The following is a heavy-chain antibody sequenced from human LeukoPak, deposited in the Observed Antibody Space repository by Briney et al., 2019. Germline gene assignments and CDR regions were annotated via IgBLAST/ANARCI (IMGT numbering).Heavy chain of an antibody. CDR2: ISSSSRSI. J-gene: IGHJ4*02. V-gene: IGHV3-21*01. CDR1: GFTFSSYT. Sequence: PGGSLRLSCAASGFTFSSYTMNWVRQAPGKGLEWVSSISSSSRSIFYADSVRGRFTTSRDNATNSLFLQMNSLRAEDTAVYYCAITHGTLTGTGFDYWGQGTLVTVSS. D-gene: IGHD1-20*01. CDR3: AITHGTLTGTGFDY.